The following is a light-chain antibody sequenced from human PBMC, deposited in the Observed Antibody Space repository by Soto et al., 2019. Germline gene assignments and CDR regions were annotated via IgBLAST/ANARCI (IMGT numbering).Light chain of an antibody. J-gene: IGKJ1*01. CDR3: LQYGSSPWT. CDR2: GAS. Sequence: EIVLTQSPGTLSLSPGERATLSCRASQSVSSSYLAWYQQKAGQAPRLLIYGASSRATGIPDRFSGSGSGTDCTLTISTLEPEDFAVYYCLQYGSSPWTFGQGTKVEI. V-gene: IGKV3-20*01. CDR1: QSVSSSY.